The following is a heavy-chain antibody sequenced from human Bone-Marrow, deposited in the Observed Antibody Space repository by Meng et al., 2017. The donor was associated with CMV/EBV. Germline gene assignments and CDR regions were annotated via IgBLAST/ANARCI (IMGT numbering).Heavy chain of an antibody. CDR1: GYTFTSYY. CDR2: ISAYNGNT. CDR3: ARDRDDSRADP. J-gene: IGHJ5*02. V-gene: IGHV1-18*04. Sequence: ASVKVSCKASGYTFTSYYMHWVRQAPGQGLEWMGWISAYNGNTNYAQKLQGRVTMTTDTSTSTAYMELRSLRSDDTAVYYCARDRDDSRADPWGQGTLVTVSS. D-gene: IGHD3-22*01.